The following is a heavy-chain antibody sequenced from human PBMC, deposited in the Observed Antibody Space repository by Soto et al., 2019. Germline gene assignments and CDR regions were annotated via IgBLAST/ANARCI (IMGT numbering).Heavy chain of an antibody. CDR1: GFTFSNYA. CDR2: ISGSGGST. CDR3: ARRSSGWYFDY. J-gene: IGHJ4*02. V-gene: IGHV3-23*01. Sequence: EVQLLESGGGLVQPGGSLRLSCAAPGFTFSNYAMNWVRQAPGKGLEWVSVISGSGGSTYYADSVKGRFTISRDNSKNTLYLQMSSLRGEDTAVCYCARRSSGWYFDYWGQGTLVTVSS. D-gene: IGHD6-19*01.